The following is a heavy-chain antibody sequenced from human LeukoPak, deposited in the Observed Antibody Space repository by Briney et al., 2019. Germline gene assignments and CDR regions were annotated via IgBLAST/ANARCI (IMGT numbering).Heavy chain of an antibody. CDR1: GYTFTGYY. CDR2: INPNSGGT. D-gene: IGHD6-19*01. V-gene: IGHV1-2*02. CDR3: AREKYSSGWYFDY. Sequence: VASVKVSCKASGYTFTGYYMHWVRQAPGQGLEWMGWINPNSGGTNYAQKFQGRVTMTRDTSISTAYMELSRLRSDDTAVYYCAREKYSSGWYFDYWGQGTLVTVSS. J-gene: IGHJ4*02.